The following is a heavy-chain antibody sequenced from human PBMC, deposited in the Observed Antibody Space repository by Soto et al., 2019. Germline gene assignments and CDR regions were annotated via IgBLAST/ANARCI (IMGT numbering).Heavy chain of an antibody. J-gene: IGHJ4*02. Sequence: EVQLVESGGGLVQPGGSLRLSCAASGFTFSSYWMHWVRQAPGKGLVWVSRINSDGSSTTYADSVKGRFTISRDNAKNTLYLQMNSLRAEDTAVYYCVRVPTGGYAFSLDDYWGQGTLVTGSS. D-gene: IGHD5-12*01. CDR2: INSDGSST. V-gene: IGHV3-74*01. CDR1: GFTFSSYW. CDR3: VRVPTGGYAFSLDDY.